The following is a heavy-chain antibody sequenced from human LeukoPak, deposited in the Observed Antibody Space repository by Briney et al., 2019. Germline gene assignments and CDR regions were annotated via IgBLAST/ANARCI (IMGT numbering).Heavy chain of an antibody. D-gene: IGHD4-17*01. V-gene: IGHV1-46*01. CDR3: ARGGSDDYGDYTLDY. CDR1: GYTFTSNY. CDR2: ISPSGGST. J-gene: IGHJ4*02. Sequence: GASVKVSCKAFGYTFTSNYMHWVRQAPGQGPEWMGVISPSGGSTTYAQKFQGRVTPTRDMSTSTDYLELSSLRSEDTAVYYCARGGSDDYGDYTLDYWGQGTLVTVSS.